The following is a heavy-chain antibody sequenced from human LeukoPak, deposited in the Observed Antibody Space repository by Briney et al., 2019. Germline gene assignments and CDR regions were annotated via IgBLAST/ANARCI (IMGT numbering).Heavy chain of an antibody. Sequence: GGSLRLSCAASGFTFSSYAMHWVRQAPGKGLEWVAVISYDGSNKYYADSVKGRFAISRDNSNNTLYLQMNSLRAEDTSVYYCAKDGGGYYPYYYYYMDVWGKGTTVTVSS. V-gene: IGHV3-30*09. CDR3: AKDGGGYYPYYYYYMDV. D-gene: IGHD3-22*01. CDR1: GFTFSSYA. J-gene: IGHJ6*03. CDR2: ISYDGSNK.